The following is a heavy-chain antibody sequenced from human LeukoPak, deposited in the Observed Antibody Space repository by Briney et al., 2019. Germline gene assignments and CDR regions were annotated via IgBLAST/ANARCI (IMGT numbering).Heavy chain of an antibody. V-gene: IGHV3-30*02. Sequence: PGGSLRLSCAASGFTFSSYGMHWVRQAPGKGLDWVAFIHHDGSNKYYADSVRGRFTISRDNSKDTLYLQMNSLRAGDTAVYYCVREAVSSSWNNWYFDLWGRGTLVTVSS. CDR1: GFTFSSYG. J-gene: IGHJ2*01. CDR3: VREAVSSSWNNWYFDL. D-gene: IGHD6-13*01. CDR2: IHHDGSNK.